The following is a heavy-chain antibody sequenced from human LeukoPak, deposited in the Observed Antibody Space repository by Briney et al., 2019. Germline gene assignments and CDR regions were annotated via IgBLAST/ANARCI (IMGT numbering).Heavy chain of an antibody. CDR2: IYYSGST. Sequence: SETLSLTCTVSGGSISSYYWSWIRQPPGKGLEWIGYIYYSGSTNYNPSLQSRVTISVDTSKNQFSLKLSSVTAADTAVYYCARAVNGYYYYYYMDVWGKGTTVTVSS. J-gene: IGHJ6*03. CDR3: ARAVNGYYYYYYMDV. CDR1: GGSISSYY. V-gene: IGHV4-59*01. D-gene: IGHD1-1*01.